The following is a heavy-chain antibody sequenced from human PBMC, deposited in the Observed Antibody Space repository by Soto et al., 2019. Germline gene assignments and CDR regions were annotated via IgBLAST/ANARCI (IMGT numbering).Heavy chain of an antibody. CDR3: ARHGGIAVAGEGGLDY. CDR2: IYYSGST. D-gene: IGHD6-19*01. J-gene: IGHJ4*02. V-gene: IGHV4-39*01. Sequence: SETLSLTCTVSGGSISSSSYYWGWIRQPPGKGLEWIGSIYYSGSTYYNPSLKSRVTISVDTSKNQFSLKLSSVTAADTAVYYCARHGGIAVAGEGGLDYWGQGTLVTVSS. CDR1: GGSISSSSYY.